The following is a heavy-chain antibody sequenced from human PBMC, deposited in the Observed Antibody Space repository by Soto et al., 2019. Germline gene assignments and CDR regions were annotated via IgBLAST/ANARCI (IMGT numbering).Heavy chain of an antibody. J-gene: IGHJ4*02. CDR1: GFTFSSYA. Sequence: GGSLRLSCAASGFTFSSYAMSWVRQAPGKGLEWLSIISAGGDPTYYAGSVKARFTISRDDSKNTLYLQMNSLRADDTAIYYCARSPSRYLEYWGQGTLVTVSS. V-gene: IGHV3-23*01. CDR3: ARSPSRYLEY. CDR2: ISAGGDPT.